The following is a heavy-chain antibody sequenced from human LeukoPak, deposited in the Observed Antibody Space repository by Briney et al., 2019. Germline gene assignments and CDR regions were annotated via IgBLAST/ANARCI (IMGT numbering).Heavy chain of an antibody. J-gene: IGHJ4*02. V-gene: IGHV3-48*03. CDR2: ISSSGSTI. CDR3: AKARYSYDHYYFDY. Sequence: GGSLRLSCAASGFTFSSYEMNWVRQAPGKGLEWVSYISSSGSTIYYADSVKGRFTISRDNSKNTLYLQMNSLRAEDTAVYYCAKARYSYDHYYFDYWGQGTLVTVSS. D-gene: IGHD5-18*01. CDR1: GFTFSSYE.